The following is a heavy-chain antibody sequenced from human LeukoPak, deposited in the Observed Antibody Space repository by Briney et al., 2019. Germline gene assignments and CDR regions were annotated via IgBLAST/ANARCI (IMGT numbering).Heavy chain of an antibody. V-gene: IGHV1-24*01. D-gene: IGHD6-13*01. CDR2: FDFEGIET. CDR3: ATLHGGIAAAGTGGNCFDP. J-gene: IGHJ5*02. Sequence: GASGRLCCKVSGYTLTDSSIHWCREAPGQGPGWWGGFDFEGIETIYAQKFQGRVTMTEYTSTDTAYMELSSLRSEDTAVYYCATLHGGIAAAGTGGNCFDPWGQGTLVTVSS. CDR1: GYTLTDSS.